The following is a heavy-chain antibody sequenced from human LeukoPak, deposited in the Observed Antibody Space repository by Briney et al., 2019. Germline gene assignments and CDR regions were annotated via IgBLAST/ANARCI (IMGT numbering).Heavy chain of an antibody. CDR2: INPNSGGT. Sequence: ASVKVSCKASGYTFTGYYMHWVRQAPGQGLEWMGWINPNSGGTNYAQKFQGRVTMTRDTSISTAYMELSRLRSDDTAVYYCARDSCSSTSCPIDSWGQGTLVTVSS. CDR1: GYTFTGYY. D-gene: IGHD2-2*01. J-gene: IGHJ4*02. V-gene: IGHV1-2*02. CDR3: ARDSCSSTSCPIDS.